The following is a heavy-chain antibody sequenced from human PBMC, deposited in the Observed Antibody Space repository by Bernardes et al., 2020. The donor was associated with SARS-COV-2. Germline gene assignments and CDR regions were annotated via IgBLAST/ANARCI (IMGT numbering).Heavy chain of an antibody. Sequence: SESLSLTCAVYGWSFSGYYLRWIRQPTGKGLEWVWAISHSGGTNYNPSLKSRVTISVDTSKNQFSLKLSSVTAADTAVYYCARAGIAAPNYYYYGMDVWGQGTTVTVSS. J-gene: IGHJ6*02. CDR2: ISHSGGT. CDR3: ARAGIAAPNYYYYGMDV. D-gene: IGHD6-13*01. V-gene: IGHV4-34*01. CDR1: GWSFSGYY.